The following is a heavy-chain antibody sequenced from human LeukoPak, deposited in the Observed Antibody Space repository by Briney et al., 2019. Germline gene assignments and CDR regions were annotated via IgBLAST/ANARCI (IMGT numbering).Heavy chain of an antibody. D-gene: IGHD2-15*01. J-gene: IGHJ5*01. CDR3: ARQEYCSGGSCYTWFDS. V-gene: IGHV5-51*01. Sequence: GESLKISCKGSGYSFTNSWIGWVRLMPGKGLEWMGIIYPTDSDIRYSPSFQGQATISADKSINTAYLQWSSLKASDTAMYYCARQEYCSGGSCYTWFDSWGQGTLVTVSS. CDR1: GYSFTNSW. CDR2: IYPTDSDI.